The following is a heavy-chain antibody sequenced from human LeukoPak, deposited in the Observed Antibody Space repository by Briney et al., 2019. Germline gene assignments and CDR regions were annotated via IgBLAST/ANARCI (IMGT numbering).Heavy chain of an antibody. J-gene: IGHJ4*02. CDR2: IYHSGST. CDR3: ASLKDGYSTFDY. V-gene: IGHV4-30-2*01. Sequence: SETLSLTCAVSGGSISSTGYSWSWIRQPPGKGLEWIGYIYHSGSTYYNPSLKSRVTISVDRSKNQFSLKLSSVTAADTAVYYCASLKDGYSTFDYWGQGTLVTVSS. CDR1: GGSISSTGYS. D-gene: IGHD5-24*01.